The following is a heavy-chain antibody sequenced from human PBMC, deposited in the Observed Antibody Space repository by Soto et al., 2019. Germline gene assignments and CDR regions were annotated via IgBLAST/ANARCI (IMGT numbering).Heavy chain of an antibody. CDR2: ISSSSSYI. D-gene: IGHD3-3*01. V-gene: IGHV3-21*01. J-gene: IGHJ4*02. CDR1: GFTFSSYS. Sequence: EVQLVESGGGLVKPGGSLRLSCAASGFTFSSYSMNRVRQAPGKGLEWVSSISSSSSYIYYADSVKGRFTISRDNAKNSLYLQMNSLRAEDTAVYYCARDRGFLEWTFDYWGQGTLVTVSS. CDR3: ARDRGFLEWTFDY.